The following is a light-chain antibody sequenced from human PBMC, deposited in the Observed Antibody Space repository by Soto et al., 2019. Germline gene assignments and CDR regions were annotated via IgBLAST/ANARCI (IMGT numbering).Light chain of an antibody. Sequence: SQSAVGVSLKQGPSAFLSWRDSPSIGSSYLAWYQQKPGQAPRLLIYGASSRATGIPDRFSGGGSGTDFSLTISRLDPEDFAVYYCQQYSSSPITFGQGTRLEIK. J-gene: IGKJ5*01. CDR1: PSIGSSY. CDR2: GAS. CDR3: QQYSSSPIT. V-gene: IGKV3-20*01.